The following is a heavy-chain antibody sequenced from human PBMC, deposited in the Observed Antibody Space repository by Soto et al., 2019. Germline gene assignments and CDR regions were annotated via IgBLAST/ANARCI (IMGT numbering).Heavy chain of an antibody. CDR3: TTLEIFDY. V-gene: IGHV3-30*03. CDR1: GILFSSYG. J-gene: IGHJ4*02. CDR2: ISFDGNNK. Sequence: GGSLRLSCAASGILFSSYGMHWVRQAPGKGLEWVALISFDGNNKNYADTVKGRFTISRDNSKNTLYLQMNSLRTEDTAVYYCTTLEIFDYWGQGALVTVSS.